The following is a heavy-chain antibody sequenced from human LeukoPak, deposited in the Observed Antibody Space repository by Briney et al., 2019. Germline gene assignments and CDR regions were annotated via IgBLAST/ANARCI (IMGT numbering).Heavy chain of an antibody. CDR1: GFTFSNSG. Sequence: GGSLRLSCAASGFTFSNSGMHWVRQAPGKGLEYVSAISGTGYTTFYANSVKGRFTISRDNSKNTLYPQMGSLRAEDMAVYYCASTMDSGYYYYRGQGTLVTVSS. CDR3: ASTMDSGYYYY. CDR2: ISGTGYTT. D-gene: IGHD3-3*01. J-gene: IGHJ4*02. V-gene: IGHV3-64*01.